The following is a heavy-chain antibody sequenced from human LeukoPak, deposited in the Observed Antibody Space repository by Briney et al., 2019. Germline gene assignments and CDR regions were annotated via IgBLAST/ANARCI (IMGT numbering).Heavy chain of an antibody. J-gene: IGHJ4*02. CDR3: ASRVGNARFDY. CDR1: GFTFDTYN. CDR2: ISSGSSYI. D-gene: IGHD1-1*01. Sequence: GGSLSLSCAASGFTFDTYNINWVRQAPGKGLEWVSSISSGSSYIEYADSVKGRFTSSRDNARNALYLQMNSLRVEDTAVYYCASRVGNARFDYWGRGTLVTVSS. V-gene: IGHV3-21*01.